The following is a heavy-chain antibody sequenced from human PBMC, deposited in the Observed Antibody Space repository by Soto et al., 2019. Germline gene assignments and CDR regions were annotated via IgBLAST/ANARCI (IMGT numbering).Heavy chain of an antibody. J-gene: IGHJ6*02. D-gene: IGHD3-10*01. CDR1: GGSISSGDYY. Sequence: PSETLSLTCTVSGGSISSGDYYWSWIRQPPGKGLEWIGYIYYSGSTYYNPSLKSRVTISVDTSKNQFSLKLSSVTAADTAVYYCARDLLGYYGSGYYYYGMDVWGQGTTVTVSS. V-gene: IGHV4-30-4*01. CDR2: IYYSGST. CDR3: ARDLLGYYGSGYYYYGMDV.